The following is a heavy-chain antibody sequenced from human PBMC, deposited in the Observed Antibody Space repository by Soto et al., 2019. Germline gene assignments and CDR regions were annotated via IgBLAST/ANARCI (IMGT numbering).Heavy chain of an antibody. Sequence: EVQLVESGGGLVRPGGSLRLSCTASGFSFSDYSFNWVRQAPGKGLEWVSSITHTSTNAYYADSVKGRFTISKDSADNSLILQMTSLRAEDTAVYHCARARGNDWYSDYWGQGTLVTVSS. V-gene: IGHV3-21*02. CDR1: GFSFSDYS. J-gene: IGHJ4*02. CDR3: ARARGNDWYSDY. D-gene: IGHD2-21*02. CDR2: ITHTSTNA.